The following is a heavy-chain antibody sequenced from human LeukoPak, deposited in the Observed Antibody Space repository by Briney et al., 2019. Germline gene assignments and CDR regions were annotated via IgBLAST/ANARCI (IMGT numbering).Heavy chain of an antibody. Sequence: GGSLRLSCAASGFTFSSYSMNWVRQAPGKGLEWVSSISSTSTYIYSADSVKGRFTISRDNAKNSLYLQMNTLRAEDTAVYYCARGGGQSYSSSWFLTFFDYWGQGTLVTVSS. J-gene: IGHJ4*02. CDR2: ISSTSTYI. CDR3: ARGGGQSYSSSWFLTFFDY. D-gene: IGHD6-13*01. CDR1: GFTFSSYS. V-gene: IGHV3-21*01.